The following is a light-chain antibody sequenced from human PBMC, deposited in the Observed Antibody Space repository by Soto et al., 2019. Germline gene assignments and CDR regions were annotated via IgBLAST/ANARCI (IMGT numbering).Light chain of an antibody. CDR1: NSNIGTNT. CDR3: AAWDDILGVYV. Sequence: QSLLTQPPSASATPGQRVTISCSGSNSNIGTNTVNWYQQLPGTAPRLLIYTNNQRPSVVPQRFSGSKTGTSASLALCGLQSEDGADYYCAAWDDILGVYVFGTGPKLTV. V-gene: IGLV1-44*01. J-gene: IGLJ1*01. CDR2: TNN.